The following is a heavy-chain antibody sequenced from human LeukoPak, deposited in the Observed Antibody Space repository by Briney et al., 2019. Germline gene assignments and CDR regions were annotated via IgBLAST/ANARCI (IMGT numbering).Heavy chain of an antibody. CDR3: VRGADTGYSSDS. CDR2: INSDGRST. Sequence: PRGSLRLSCVASGFTFSRYWMHWVRQAPGKGLVWVSRINSDGRSTNYADSVKGRFSISRDNAENTLYLQMNSLRVEDTAVYYCVRGADTGYSSDSWGQGTLVTVSS. J-gene: IGHJ4*02. V-gene: IGHV3-74*01. D-gene: IGHD3-9*01. CDR1: GFTFSRYW.